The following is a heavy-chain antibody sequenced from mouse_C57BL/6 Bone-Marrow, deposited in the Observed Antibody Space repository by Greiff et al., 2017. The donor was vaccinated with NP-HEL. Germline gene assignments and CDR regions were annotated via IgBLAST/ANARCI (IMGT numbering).Heavy chain of an antibody. CDR2: ISSGGSYT. D-gene: IGHD4-1*01. CDR1: GFTFSSYG. CDR3: KLGRYYYAMDY. V-gene: IGHV5-6*01. J-gene: IGHJ4*01. Sequence: EVMLVESGGDLVKPGGSLKLSCAASGFTFSSYGMSWVRQTPDKRLEWVATISSGGSYTYYPDSVKGRFTISRDNAKNTLYLQMSSLKSEDTAMYYGKLGRYYYAMDYWGQGTSVTVSS.